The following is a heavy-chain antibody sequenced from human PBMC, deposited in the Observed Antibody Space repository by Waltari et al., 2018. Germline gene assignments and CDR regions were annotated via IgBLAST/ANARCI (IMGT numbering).Heavy chain of an antibody. V-gene: IGHV3-15*01. J-gene: IGHJ6*03. CDR2: IKRESDGGKT. D-gene: IGHD3-10*01. CDR1: GFTVSDAW. CDR3: TTVSHTGSYYRYYYMDV. Sequence: EVQLVESGGGLVKPGGSLRLSCAASGFTVSDAWTTVVRQAPGKGLEWVARIKRESDGGKTDYAAPVKDRFTISRDDSENKVFLQMNGLKSEDTGVYYCTTVSHTGSYYRYYYMDVWGEGTTVTISS.